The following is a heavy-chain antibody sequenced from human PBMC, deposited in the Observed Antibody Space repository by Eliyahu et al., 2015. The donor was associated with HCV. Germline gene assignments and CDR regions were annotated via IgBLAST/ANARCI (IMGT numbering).Heavy chain of an antibody. CDR1: GCSISSSSYY. D-gene: IGHD2-2*02. V-gene: IGHV4-39*01. Sequence: QLQLQESGPGLVKPSETLSLTCTXSGCSISSSSYYWGWIRXPPGKGXXWIVRIYYSGSTYYNPSLKSRVTISVDTSKNQFSLKLSSVTAADTAVYYCARQIRESRYIRYFDLWGRGTLVTVSS. CDR3: ARQIRESRYIRYFDL. CDR2: IYYSGST. J-gene: IGHJ2*01.